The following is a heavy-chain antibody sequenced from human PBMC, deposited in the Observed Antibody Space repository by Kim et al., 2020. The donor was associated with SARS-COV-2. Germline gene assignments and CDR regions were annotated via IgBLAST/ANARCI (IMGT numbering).Heavy chain of an antibody. V-gene: IGHV4-59*13. CDR3: VRDPDFSFGL. CDR1: GGFITSYS. Sequence: SETLSLTCTVSGGFITSYSWSWIRQPPVKGLEWMGYIHYGGDTNSNPSLRSRVTMSIETSMNQLSLMLTYVPAADTAVYYCVRDPDFSFGLWGLWTTVNV. CDR2: IHYGGDT. D-gene: IGHD3-3*01. J-gene: IGHJ6*02.